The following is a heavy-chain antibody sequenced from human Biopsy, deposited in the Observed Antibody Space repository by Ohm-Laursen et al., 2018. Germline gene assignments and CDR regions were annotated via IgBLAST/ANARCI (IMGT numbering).Heavy chain of an antibody. CDR1: GGSFSNYA. D-gene: IGHD3-3*01. CDR3: ATPFQYYDSWGGYPPFDH. J-gene: IGHJ4*02. V-gene: IGHV1-69*10. Sequence: SVKVSCNASGGSFSNYAISWVRQAPGEGLEWMGGIIAVSGLVNYAPKFQGRVSITADKSTTTAYMELSNLKSEDTAVYYCATPFQYYDSWGGYPPFDHWGQGTLVTVSS. CDR2: IIAVSGLV.